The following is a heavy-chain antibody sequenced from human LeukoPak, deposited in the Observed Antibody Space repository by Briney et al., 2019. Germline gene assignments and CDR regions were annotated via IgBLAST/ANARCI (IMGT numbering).Heavy chain of an antibody. D-gene: IGHD3-22*01. CDR2: MEGDGSST. CDR1: EFTFSRYW. V-gene: IGHV3-74*01. Sequence: GGSLRLSCAASEFTFSRYWMHWVRQAPGKGLVWVSRMEGDGSSTSYADSVKGRFTISRDNVKNTLYLQMNSLRAEDTAVYYCARDPSDFSGYYDYWGQGTLVTVSS. CDR3: ARDPSDFSGYYDY. J-gene: IGHJ4*02.